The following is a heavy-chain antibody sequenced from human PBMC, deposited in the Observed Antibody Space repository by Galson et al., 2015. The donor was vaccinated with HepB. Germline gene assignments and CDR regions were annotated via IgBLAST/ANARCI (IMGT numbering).Heavy chain of an antibody. CDR1: GFTFSSHA. D-gene: IGHD3/OR15-3a*01. CDR2: ILHDGGGI. Sequence: SLRLSCAVSGFTFSSHAMHWVRQTPGKGLEWVAIILHDGGGIRYADSVKGRFTISRDNSKNTLSLQMDSLRVEDTALYYCAEDLSGSWTYDYWGQGTLVTVSS. CDR3: AEDLSGSWTYDY. V-gene: IGHV3-30*02. J-gene: IGHJ4*02.